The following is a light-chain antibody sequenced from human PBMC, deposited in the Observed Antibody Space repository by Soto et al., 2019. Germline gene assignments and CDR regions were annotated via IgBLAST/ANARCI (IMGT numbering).Light chain of an antibody. CDR3: QQYGSSPTT. J-gene: IGKJ1*01. CDR2: GAS. CDR1: QSVFNNH. Sequence: ELLDSPGRRSMSKWETPPPPCRVSQSVFNNHIGWYQQKPGQAPRRLIFGASFRATGIPDRFSGSGSGTDFTLTISRLEPEDFAVYYCQQYGSSPTTFGQG. V-gene: IGKV3-20*01.